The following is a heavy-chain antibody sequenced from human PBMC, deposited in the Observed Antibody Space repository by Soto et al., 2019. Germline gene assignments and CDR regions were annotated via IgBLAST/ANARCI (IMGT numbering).Heavy chain of an antibody. V-gene: IGHV3-33*01. CDR2: ISSDESNE. CDR1: GFTFSSSV. Sequence: GWSLRLSCAASGFTFSSSVVHWVRQAPGKGLEWVAVISSDESNEDYADSVKGRFSISRDNSKNTLYLQMSSLRADDTAVYYCARGLIKLAGGAFDIWGQGTMVTV. CDR3: ARGLIKLAGGAFDI. D-gene: IGHD3-16*01. J-gene: IGHJ3*02.